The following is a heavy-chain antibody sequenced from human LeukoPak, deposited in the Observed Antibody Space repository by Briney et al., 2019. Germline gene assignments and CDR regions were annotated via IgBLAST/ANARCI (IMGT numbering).Heavy chain of an antibody. CDR2: INHSGST. D-gene: IGHD6-13*01. CDR3: ARGPSSSWYGGFDP. Sequence: SETLSLTCAVYGGSFSGYYWSWIRQPPGNGLEWIGEINHSGSTNYNPSLKSRVTISVDTSKNQFSLKLSSVTAADTAVYYCARGPSSSWYGGFDPWGQGTLVTVSS. V-gene: IGHV4-34*01. CDR1: GGSFSGYY. J-gene: IGHJ5*02.